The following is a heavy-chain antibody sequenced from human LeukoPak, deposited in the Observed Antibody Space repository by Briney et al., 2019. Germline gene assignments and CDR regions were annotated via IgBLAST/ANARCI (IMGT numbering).Heavy chain of an antibody. CDR1: GGTFSSYA. Sequence: GASVKVSCKASGGTFSSYAISWVRQAPGQGLEWMRGIIPIFGTANYAQKFQGRVTITTDESTSTAYMELSSLRSEDTAVYYCASGAVGVVVPAAIPPYFDYWGQGTLVTVSS. CDR2: IIPIFGTA. V-gene: IGHV1-69*05. CDR3: ASGAVGVVVPAAIPPYFDY. J-gene: IGHJ4*02. D-gene: IGHD2-2*01.